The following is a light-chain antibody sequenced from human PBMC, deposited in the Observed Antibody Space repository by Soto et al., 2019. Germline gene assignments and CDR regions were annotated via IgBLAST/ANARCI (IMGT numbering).Light chain of an antibody. V-gene: IGKV3-15*01. CDR1: QSINSN. Sequence: LSVSPGERATLSCRASQSINSNLVWYQQKPGQAPRLLIYGASTRATGIPARFSGSGSGTEFTLTISSLQSEDFAVYYCQQYNNWLWTFGQGTKVEIK. CDR2: GAS. J-gene: IGKJ1*01. CDR3: QQYNNWLWT.